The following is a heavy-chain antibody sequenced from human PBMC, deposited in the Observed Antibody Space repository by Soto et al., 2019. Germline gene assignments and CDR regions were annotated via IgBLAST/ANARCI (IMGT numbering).Heavy chain of an antibody. J-gene: IGHJ1*01. V-gene: IGHV1-3*01. CDR2: ISAGNGNT. CDR3: ARGDIVVVPAAPAEYFQH. D-gene: IGHD2-2*01. Sequence: ASVKVSCKASGYTFTSYAMHWVRQAPGQRLEWMGWISAGNGNTKYSQKFQGRVTITRDTSASTAYMELSSLRSEDTAVYYCARGDIVVVPAAPAEYFQHWGQGTLVTVSS. CDR1: GYTFTSYA.